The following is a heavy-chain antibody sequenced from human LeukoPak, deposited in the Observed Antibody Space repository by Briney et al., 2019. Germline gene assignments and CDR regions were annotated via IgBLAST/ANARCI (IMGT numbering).Heavy chain of an antibody. D-gene: IGHD3-3*01. CDR2: IYYSGST. Sequence: SETLSLTCTVSGGSISSSSYYWGWIRQPPGKGLEWIGSIYYSGSTYYNPSLKSRVTISVDTSKNQFSLKLSSVTAADTAVYYCARDYYDFWSGYYTGPRNNWFDPWGQGTLVTVSS. CDR1: GGSISSSSYY. CDR3: ARDYYDFWSGYYTGPRNNWFDP. J-gene: IGHJ5*02. V-gene: IGHV4-39*07.